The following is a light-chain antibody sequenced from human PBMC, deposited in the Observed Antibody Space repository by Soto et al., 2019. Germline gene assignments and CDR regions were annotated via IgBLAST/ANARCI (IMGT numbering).Light chain of an antibody. Sequence: DIQITQSPSSLSASVVDRVTITCRASQSIGKHLNWYQQKPGKAPKFLIYYVSNLQSGVPSRFSGSGSGTDFTLTIDSLQPEDFATYYCQQGYTSSITFGQGTRLEIK. CDR2: YVS. CDR1: QSIGKH. J-gene: IGKJ5*01. V-gene: IGKV1-39*01. CDR3: QQGYTSSIT.